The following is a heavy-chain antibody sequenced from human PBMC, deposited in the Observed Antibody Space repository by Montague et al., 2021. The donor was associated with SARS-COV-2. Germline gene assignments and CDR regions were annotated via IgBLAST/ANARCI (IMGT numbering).Heavy chain of an antibody. J-gene: IGHJ4*02. CDR3: ARREYSYGWGD. V-gene: IGHV4-39*01. CDR2: VDYSGNT. CDR1: GGPISGSSDY. D-gene: IGHD5-18*01. Sequence: SETLSLTCTVPGGPISGSSDYWGWIRQSPGKGLEWIASVDYSGNTYYSPSLKSRLTISVDTSKNQFSLKLNSVTAADTALYYCARREYSYGWGDWGQGTLDTVSS.